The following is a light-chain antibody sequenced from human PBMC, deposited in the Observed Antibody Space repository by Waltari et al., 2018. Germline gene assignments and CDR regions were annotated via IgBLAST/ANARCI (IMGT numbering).Light chain of an antibody. CDR1: QSVSRT. CDR2: GAS. J-gene: IGKJ1*01. V-gene: IGKV3-20*01. Sequence: EIVLTQSPGILSLSPGERATLSCRASQSVSRTLAWYQQKPGQAPRLLIYGASSRATGIPDRFIGGGSGTDFSLTISRLEPEDFAVYYCQHYVRLPATFGQGTKVEIK. CDR3: QHYVRLPAT.